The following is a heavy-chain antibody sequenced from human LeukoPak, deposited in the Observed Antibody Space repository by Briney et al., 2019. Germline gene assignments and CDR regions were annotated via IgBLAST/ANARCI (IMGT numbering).Heavy chain of an antibody. CDR3: ARGSEAYCGGDCYTY. V-gene: IGHV1-18*01. Sequence: ASVKVSCKASGYTFTSYGISWVRQAPRQGLEWMGWISAYNGNTNYAQKLQGRVTMTTDTSTSTAYMELRSLRSDDTAVYYCARGSEAYCGGDCYTYWGQGTLVTVSS. CDR2: ISAYNGNT. D-gene: IGHD2-21*02. J-gene: IGHJ4*02. CDR1: GYTFTSYG.